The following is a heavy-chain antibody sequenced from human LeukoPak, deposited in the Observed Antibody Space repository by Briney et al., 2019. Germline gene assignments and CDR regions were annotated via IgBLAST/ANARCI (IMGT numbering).Heavy chain of an antibody. CDR2: IYYSGNT. CDR3: ARHGGITMVRGVLSAFDI. J-gene: IGHJ3*02. Sequence: SETLSLTCSVSGGSVSSYYWSWIRQPPGKGLEWVGNIYYSGNTNFNPSLVSRVIILVDTSKNQFSLRLSSVTAADTAVYYCARHGGITMVRGVLSAFDIWGQGTMVTVSS. V-gene: IGHV4-59*08. CDR1: GGSVSSYY. D-gene: IGHD3-10*01.